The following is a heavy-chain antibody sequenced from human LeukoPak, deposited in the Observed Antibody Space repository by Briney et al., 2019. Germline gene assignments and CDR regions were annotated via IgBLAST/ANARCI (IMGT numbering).Heavy chain of an antibody. CDR3: AKDSSLRYFDWLSLHFDY. CDR1: GFTFSSYA. V-gene: IGHV3-30-3*01. J-gene: IGHJ4*02. D-gene: IGHD3-9*01. CDR2: ISYDGSNK. Sequence: GGSLRLSCAASGFTFSSYAMHWVRQAPGKGLEWVAVISYDGSNKYYADSVKGRFTISRDNSKNTLYLQMNSLRAEDTAVYYCAKDSSLRYFDWLSLHFDYWGQGTLVTVSS.